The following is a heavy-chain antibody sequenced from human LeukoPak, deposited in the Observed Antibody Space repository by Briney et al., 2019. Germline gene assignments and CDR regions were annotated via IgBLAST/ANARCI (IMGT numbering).Heavy chain of an antibody. CDR2: ISGSGGST. D-gene: IGHD4-11*01. Sequence: GGSLRLSCAASGFTFSSYAMSWVRQAPGKGLEWVSAISGSGGSTYYADSVKGRFTISRDNSNNTVFLQMNSLRAEDTALYYCARVASNYDFDYWGQGTLVSVSS. CDR3: ARVASNYDFDY. V-gene: IGHV3-23*01. CDR1: GFTFSSYA. J-gene: IGHJ4*02.